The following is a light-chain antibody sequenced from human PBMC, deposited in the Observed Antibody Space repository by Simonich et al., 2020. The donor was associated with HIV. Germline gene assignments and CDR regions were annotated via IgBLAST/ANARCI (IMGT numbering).Light chain of an antibody. V-gene: IGKV3-15*01. J-gene: IGKJ1*01. CDR3: QQYGSSRT. CDR1: QSVSSN. Sequence: EIVMTQSPATLSVSPGERATFSCRASQSVSSNLAWYQQKPGQSPRLLIYGASTRAAGITARFSGSGSGTEFSLTISSLKSEDFAVYYCQQYGSSRTFGQGTKVEIK. CDR2: GAS.